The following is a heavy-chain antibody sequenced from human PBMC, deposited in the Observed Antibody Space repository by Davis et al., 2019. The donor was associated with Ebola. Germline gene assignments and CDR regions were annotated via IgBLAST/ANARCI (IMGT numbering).Heavy chain of an antibody. D-gene: IGHD2-2*02. CDR2: ISGSGSIT. J-gene: IGHJ3*02. CDR1: GFTFSSYA. V-gene: IGHV3-23*01. CDR3: AKGGIVVLQAAIILTRHDAFDI. Sequence: GESLMISCPASGFTFSSYAMSSLRQAPAKGLEWVPSISGSGSITYYAHSVKGRFTISRYNSKNTLYLQMNSLNADDTTVYYCAKGGIVVLQAAIILTRHDAFDIWGQGTMVTVSS.